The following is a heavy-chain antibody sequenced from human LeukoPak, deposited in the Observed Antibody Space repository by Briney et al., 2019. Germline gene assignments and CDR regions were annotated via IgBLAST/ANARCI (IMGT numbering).Heavy chain of an antibody. J-gene: IGHJ5*02. V-gene: IGHV3-7*01. Sequence: PGGSLRLCCAASGFMFSNSWMSWVRQAPGNGLEWVANIGPDGSDKYYVESVRGRFTISRDNAQNSLSLQMNSLRGDDSGVYYCGRWGIAAALDRWGQGTQVTVSS. CDR1: GFMFSNSW. CDR2: IGPDGSDK. D-gene: IGHD2-15*01. CDR3: GRWGIAAALDR.